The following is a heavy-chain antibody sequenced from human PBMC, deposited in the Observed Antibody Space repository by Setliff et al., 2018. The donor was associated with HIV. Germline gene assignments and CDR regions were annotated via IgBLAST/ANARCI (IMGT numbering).Heavy chain of an antibody. V-gene: IGHV1-69*13. Sequence: SVKVSCKPSGGTFSSYAITWVRQAPGQGLEWMGGIIPLFGTANYAQKFQGRVTITADESTSTAYMELSSLRSEDTAVYYCARTTLVDTAMVNYYYYMDVWGKGTTVTVSS. D-gene: IGHD5-18*01. J-gene: IGHJ6*03. CDR1: GGTFSSYA. CDR2: IIPLFGTA. CDR3: ARTTLVDTAMVNYYYYMDV.